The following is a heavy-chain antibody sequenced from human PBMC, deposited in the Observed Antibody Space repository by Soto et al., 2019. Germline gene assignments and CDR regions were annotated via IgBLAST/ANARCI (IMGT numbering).Heavy chain of an antibody. CDR2: ISYDGSNK. D-gene: IGHD3-22*01. CDR1: GFSFSSYG. CDR3: AKDTYYHDSSGYYGFDY. V-gene: IGHV3-30*18. J-gene: IGHJ4*02. Sequence: GGSLRLSCAASGFSFSSYGMHWVRQTPGKGLEWVAGISYDGSNKYYVDSMKGRLTISRDNSKNTLDLQMNSLRAEDTAVYYCAKDTYYHDSSGYYGFDYWGPGTLVTVSS.